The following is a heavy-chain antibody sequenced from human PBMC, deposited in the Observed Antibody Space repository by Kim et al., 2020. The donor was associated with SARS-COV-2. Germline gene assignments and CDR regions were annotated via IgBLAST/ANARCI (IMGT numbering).Heavy chain of an antibody. CDR2: IYFSGST. D-gene: IGHD3-22*01. J-gene: IGHJ4*02. V-gene: IGHV4-59*01. CDR3: SGGVLYYDSSGYPWTLDY. CDR1: GGSISSYY. Sequence: SETLSLTCTVSGGSISSYYCCWIRKPQGKGLEWIGNIYFSGSTNYNPSLKSRVTISVDTSTNQFSLKLSAVTAAATAVYYCSGGVLYYDSSGYPWTLDYWGQGTLVTVSS.